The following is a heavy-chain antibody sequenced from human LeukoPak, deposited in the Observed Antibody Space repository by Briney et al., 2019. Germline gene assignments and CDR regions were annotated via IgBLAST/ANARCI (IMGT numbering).Heavy chain of an antibody. CDR1: GFTFSSYE. V-gene: IGHV3-66*02. CDR3: ARDGGSYSLPRYYYGMDV. Sequence: GGSLRLSCAASGFTFSSYEMNWVRQAPGKGLEWVSVIYSGGSTYYADSVKGRFTISRDNSKNTLYLQMNSLRAEDTAVYYCARDGGSYSLPRYYYGMDVWGQGTTVTVSS. CDR2: IYSGGST. J-gene: IGHJ6*02. D-gene: IGHD3-10*01.